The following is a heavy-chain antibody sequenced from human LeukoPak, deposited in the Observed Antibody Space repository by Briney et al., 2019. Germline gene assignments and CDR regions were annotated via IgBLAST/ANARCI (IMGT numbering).Heavy chain of an antibody. Sequence: PGGSLRLSCAASGFTFSSYGMHWVRQAPGKGLEWVAVISYDGSNKYYADSVKGRFTISRDNSKNTLYLQMNSLRAEDTAVYYCAKDGTNLYSSGWAADYWGQGTLVTVSS. CDR3: AKDGTNLYSSGWAADY. CDR1: GFTFSSYG. V-gene: IGHV3-30*18. CDR2: ISYDGSNK. D-gene: IGHD6-19*01. J-gene: IGHJ4*02.